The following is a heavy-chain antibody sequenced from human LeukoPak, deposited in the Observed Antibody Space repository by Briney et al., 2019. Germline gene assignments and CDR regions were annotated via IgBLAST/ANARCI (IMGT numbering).Heavy chain of an antibody. V-gene: IGHV3-30*18. Sequence: GGSLRLSCAASGFTFSSNGMHWVRQAPGTGLEWVAVISYDGSKKYYADSVKGRFTVSRDDSKNTLYLQMNSLRAEDAAVYYCAKDRSSSWAFDYWGQGTLVTVSS. D-gene: IGHD6-13*01. J-gene: IGHJ4*02. CDR3: AKDRSSSWAFDY. CDR1: GFTFSSNG. CDR2: ISYDGSKK.